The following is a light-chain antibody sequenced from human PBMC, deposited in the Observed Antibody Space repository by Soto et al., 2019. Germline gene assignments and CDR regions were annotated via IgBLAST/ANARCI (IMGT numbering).Light chain of an antibody. V-gene: IGLV2-18*01. CDR3: GLYTIAETVL. CDR2: DVT. Sequence: QSVLTQPPSVSGSPGQSVTISCTGTKEVASYNRVSWYQQTPGTSPKLLIYDVTKRASGISDRFSGSKSGNTASLTISGLHTDDEGDYYCGLYTIAETVLLGGGTKLTVL. J-gene: IGLJ2*01. CDR1: KEVASYNR.